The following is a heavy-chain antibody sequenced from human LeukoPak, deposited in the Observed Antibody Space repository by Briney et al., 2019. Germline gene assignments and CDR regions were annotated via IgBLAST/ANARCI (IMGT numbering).Heavy chain of an antibody. CDR2: SYYSGST. V-gene: IGHV4-59*01. CDR3: ARVRGKWEPLDAFDI. D-gene: IGHD1-26*01. Sequence: SETLSLTCTVSGGSISSYYWGWIPPPPGQGLVGSGYSYYSGSTNYNPSLKSRVTISVDTSKNQSSLKLSSMTAADTAVYYCARVRGKWEPLDAFDIWGQGTVVTVSS. J-gene: IGHJ3*02. CDR1: GGSISSYY.